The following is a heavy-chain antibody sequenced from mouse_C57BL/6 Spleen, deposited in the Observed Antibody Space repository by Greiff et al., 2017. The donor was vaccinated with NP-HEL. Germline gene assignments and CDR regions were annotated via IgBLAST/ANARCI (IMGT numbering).Heavy chain of an antibody. J-gene: IGHJ4*01. CDR1: GYTFTDHI. Sequence: QVQLQQSGAELASPGASVTLSCKASGYTFTDHIMHWVKKRPGQGLEWIGRIYPVSGETNSNQKFLGKATSSVDRSSSTVYMVVNSLTSEDPAVYYCGRGGYDGDAMDYWGQGTSVTVSS. CDR2: IYPVSGET. CDR3: GRGGYDGDAMDY. D-gene: IGHD2-2*01. V-gene: IGHV1-11*01.